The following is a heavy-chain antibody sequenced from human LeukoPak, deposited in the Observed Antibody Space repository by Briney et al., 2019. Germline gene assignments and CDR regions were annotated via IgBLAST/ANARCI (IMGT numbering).Heavy chain of an antibody. V-gene: IGHV1-2*02. CDR3: ARALDCGGDCSLQLDY. D-gene: IGHD2-21*02. J-gene: IGHJ4*02. Sequence: ASVKVSCKASGYTFTGYYMHWVRQAPGQGVERMGWINPNSGGTNYAQKFQGRVTMTRDTSISTAYMELSRLRSDDTAVYYCARALDCGGDCSLQLDYWGQGTLVTVSS. CDR2: INPNSGGT. CDR1: GYTFTGYY.